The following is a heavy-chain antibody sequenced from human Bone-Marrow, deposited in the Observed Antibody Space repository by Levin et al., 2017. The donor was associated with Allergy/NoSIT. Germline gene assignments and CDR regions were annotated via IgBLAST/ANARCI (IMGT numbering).Heavy chain of an antibody. CDR1: GGSISSSSYY. V-gene: IGHV4-39*01. J-gene: IGHJ4*02. CDR3: ARQGLSWITIFGVVRRNFDY. Sequence: SETLSLTCTVSGGSISSSSYYWGWIRQPPGKGLEWIGSIYYSGSTYYNPSLKSRVTISVDTSKNQFSLKLSSVTAADTAVYYCARQGLSWITIFGVVRRNFDYWGQGTLVTVSS. D-gene: IGHD3-3*01. CDR2: IYYSGST.